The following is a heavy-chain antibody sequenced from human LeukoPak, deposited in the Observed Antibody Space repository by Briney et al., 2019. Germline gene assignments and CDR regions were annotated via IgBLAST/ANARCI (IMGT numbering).Heavy chain of an antibody. Sequence: ASVKVSSMASGYTFSRFGFSWVRPAPGQGLEWMGWIRADIGNTNYAQKLQGRVTLTRDTSTSTAYMELSSLTSDDTAVYYCARDGSSDYYSSRNYYPGGYWGQGTLVIVSS. D-gene: IGHD3-22*01. CDR1: GYTFSRFG. V-gene: IGHV1-18*01. CDR2: IRADIGNT. J-gene: IGHJ4*02. CDR3: ARDGSSDYYSSRNYYPGGY.